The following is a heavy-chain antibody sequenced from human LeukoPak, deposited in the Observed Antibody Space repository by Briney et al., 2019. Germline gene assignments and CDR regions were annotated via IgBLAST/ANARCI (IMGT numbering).Heavy chain of an antibody. D-gene: IGHD6-13*01. CDR3: AKDRAGSWAIDY. CDR2: ISYDGSNK. J-gene: IGHJ4*02. CDR1: GFTFSTYN. Sequence: GGSLRLSCAASGFTFSTYNMHWVRQAPGKGLEWVAVISYDGSNKYYADSGKGRFTISRDESKNTLYLEMNSLNAEDTAVYYCAKDRAGSWAIDYWGRGTLVTVSS. V-gene: IGHV3-30*18.